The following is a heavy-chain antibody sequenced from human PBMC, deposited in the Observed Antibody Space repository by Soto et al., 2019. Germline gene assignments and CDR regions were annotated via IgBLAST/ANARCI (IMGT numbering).Heavy chain of an antibody. V-gene: IGHV3-30*18. J-gene: IGHJ5*02. CDR3: AKDRDYYGSGNDA. Sequence: QVQLVESGGGVVQPGRSLRLSCAASGFTFSSYGMHWVRQAPGKGLEWVAVISYDGSDKYYADSVKGRFTIFRDNSKNTMYLQLNSLRPEDTAMYNCAKDRDYYGSGNDAWGQGTLVTVSS. D-gene: IGHD3-10*01. CDR1: GFTFSSYG. CDR2: ISYDGSDK.